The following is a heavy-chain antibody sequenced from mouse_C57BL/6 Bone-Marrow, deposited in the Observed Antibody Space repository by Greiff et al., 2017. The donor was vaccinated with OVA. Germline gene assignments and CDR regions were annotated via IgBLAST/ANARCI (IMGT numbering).Heavy chain of an antibody. D-gene: IGHD1-2*01. J-gene: IGHJ2*01. CDR1: GFTFSSYG. CDR3: ARGYWGY. CDR2: ISSGGSYT. Sequence: EVQLQESGGDLVKPGGSLKLSCAASGFTFSSYGMSWVRQTPDKRLEWVATISSGGSYTYYPDSVKGRFTISRDNAKNTLYLQMSSLKSEDTAMYYCARGYWGYWGQGTTLTVSS. V-gene: IGHV5-6*01.